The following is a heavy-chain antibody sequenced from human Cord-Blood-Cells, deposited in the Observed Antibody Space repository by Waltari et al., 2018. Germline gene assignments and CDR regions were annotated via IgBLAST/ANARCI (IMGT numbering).Heavy chain of an antibody. D-gene: IGHD7-27*01. CDR1: GFSLSTSGVG. Sequence: QITLKESGPTLVKHTQTLTLTCTFSGFSLSTSGVGVGCISQPPGKALEWLALIYWDDDKRYIPSLKSRLTITKDTSKNQVVLTMTSMDPVDTATYYCAHLTGDLGDYWGQGTLVTVSS. V-gene: IGHV2-5*02. CDR3: AHLTGDLGDY. CDR2: IYWDDDK. J-gene: IGHJ4*02.